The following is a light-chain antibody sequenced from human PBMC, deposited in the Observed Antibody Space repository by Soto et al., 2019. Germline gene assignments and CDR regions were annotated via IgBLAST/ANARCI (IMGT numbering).Light chain of an antibody. J-gene: IGLJ3*02. CDR1: SSDVGGYNY. CDR2: EVT. Sequence: QSALTQPHSASGSPGQSVTISCTGTSSDVGGYNYVSWYQHHPDKAPKLIIYEVTKRPSGVPDRFSDTKSGNTASLTVSGRQAEDEADYDCNSYGGINNVVFCGGTTQTVL. CDR3: NSYGGINNVV. V-gene: IGLV2-8*01.